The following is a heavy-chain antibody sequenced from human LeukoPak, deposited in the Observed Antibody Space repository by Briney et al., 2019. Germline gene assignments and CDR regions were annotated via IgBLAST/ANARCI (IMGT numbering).Heavy chain of an antibody. V-gene: IGHV4-38-2*02. J-gene: IGHJ4*02. D-gene: IGHD7-27*01. CDR3: AEGHGPGRY. Sequence: PSETLSLTCSVSRYSISSGYYWAWIRQPPGKGLEWIGSIYHSGSAYYNASLKSRVTISVDTSKNQFSLELPSVTAADTAVYYCAEGHGPGRYWGQGTLVTVSS. CDR2: IYHSGSA. CDR1: RYSISSGYY.